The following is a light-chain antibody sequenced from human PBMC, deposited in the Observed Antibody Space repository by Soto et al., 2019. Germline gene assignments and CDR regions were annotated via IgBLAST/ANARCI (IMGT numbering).Light chain of an antibody. CDR3: CSSVGSPNWV. CDR1: SSDVGSCNC. V-gene: IGLV2-23*02. CDR2: EVN. J-gene: IGLJ3*02. Sequence: QLVLTQPASVSGSPGQSITISCTGTSSDVGSCNCVSWYQQHPGKAPTLMIYEVNKRPSGISNRFSGSKSGNTASLTISGLQAEDEADYYCCSSVGSPNWVFGGGTKLTVL.